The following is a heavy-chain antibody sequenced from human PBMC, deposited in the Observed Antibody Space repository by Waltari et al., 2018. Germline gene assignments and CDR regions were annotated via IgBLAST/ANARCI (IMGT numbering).Heavy chain of an antibody. CDR3: ATEGPTGNWFDP. V-gene: IGHV1-24*01. CDR2: FDPEDGET. J-gene: IGHJ5*02. CDR1: GGTFSSYA. Sequence: QVQLVQSGAEVKKPGSSVKVSCKASGGTFSSYAISWVRQAPGQGLEWMGGFDPEDGETIYAQKFQGRVTMTEDTSTDTAYMELSSLRSEDTAVYYCATEGPTGNWFDPWGQGTLVTVSS. D-gene: IGHD4-4*01.